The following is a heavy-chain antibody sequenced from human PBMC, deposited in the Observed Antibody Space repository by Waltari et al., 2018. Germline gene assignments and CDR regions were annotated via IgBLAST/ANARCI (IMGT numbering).Heavy chain of an antibody. J-gene: IGHJ4*02. D-gene: IGHD3-10*01. CDR2: IFYSGST. CDR3: ARLDNYDSGSYGFDW. Sequence: QLQLQESGPGLVKPSETLSLTCSVSGGSIRSSRSYWGWIRQPPGKGLEWIGSIFYSGSTYYNPSLKSRVTMSVDTSKNQFSLRLTSVTAADTAVYYCARLDNYDSGSYGFDWWGQGTLVTVSS. V-gene: IGHV4-39*01. CDR1: GGSIRSSRSY.